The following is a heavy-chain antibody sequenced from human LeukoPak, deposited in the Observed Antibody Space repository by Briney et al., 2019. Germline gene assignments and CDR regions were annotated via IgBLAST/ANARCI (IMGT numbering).Heavy chain of an antibody. D-gene: IGHD3-22*01. CDR2: ISAYNGNT. Sequence: ASVKVSCKASGYTFTSYGISWVRQAPGQGLEWMGWISAYNGNTNYAQKLQGRVTMTTDTSTSTAYMELRSLRSDDTAVYYCARGAYYYGSSGLNYYYYGMDVWGQGTTVTVSS. CDR1: GYTFTSYG. V-gene: IGHV1-18*01. J-gene: IGHJ6*02. CDR3: ARGAYYYGSSGLNYYYYGMDV.